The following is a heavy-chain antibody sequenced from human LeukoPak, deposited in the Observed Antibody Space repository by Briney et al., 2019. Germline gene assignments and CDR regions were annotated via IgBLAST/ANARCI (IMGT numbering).Heavy chain of an antibody. D-gene: IGHD2-15*01. CDR2: ISSGSSTI. CDR3: ARDVFGGTYFDY. Sequence: QPGGSLRLSCAASGFTFSSYSLNWVRQAPGKGLEWVSYISSGSSTIYYADSMKGRFTISRDNAKNSLFLQMNSLRDEDTAVYYCARDVFGGTYFDYWGQGTLVTVSS. V-gene: IGHV3-48*02. J-gene: IGHJ4*02. CDR1: GFTFSSYS.